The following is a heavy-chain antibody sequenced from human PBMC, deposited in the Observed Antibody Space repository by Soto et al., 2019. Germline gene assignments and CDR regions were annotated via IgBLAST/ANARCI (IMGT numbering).Heavy chain of an antibody. V-gene: IGHV3-15*01. Sequence: GGSLRLSCAASGFTFSNAWRSWVRQAPGKGLEWVGRIKSKTDGGTTDYATPVKGRFTISRDDSKNTLYLQMNSLKTEDTAVYYCTTERLRYFLGDWFDYWGQGTLVTVSS. CDR1: GFTFSNAW. CDR2: IKSKTDGGTT. D-gene: IGHD4-17*01. J-gene: IGHJ4*02. CDR3: TTERLRYFLGDWFDY.